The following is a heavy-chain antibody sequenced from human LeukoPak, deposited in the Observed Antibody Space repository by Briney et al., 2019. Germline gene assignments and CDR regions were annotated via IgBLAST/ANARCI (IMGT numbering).Heavy chain of an antibody. CDR2: IKPDGNDK. D-gene: IGHD3-16*01. V-gene: IGHV3-7*01. Sequence: PGGSLRLSCGASGFTFSSYWMTWVRQAPGKGPECVAAIKPDGNDKYYVDSVRGRFTASRDNAKNSLFLQMDSLRVDDTAVYYCARAVGWGWFGPWGQGTLVTVSS. CDR3: ARAVGWGWFGP. J-gene: IGHJ5*02. CDR1: GFTFSSYW.